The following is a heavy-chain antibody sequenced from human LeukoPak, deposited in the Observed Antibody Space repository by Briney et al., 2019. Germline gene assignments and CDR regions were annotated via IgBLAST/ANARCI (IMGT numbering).Heavy chain of an antibody. J-gene: IGHJ1*01. CDR3: AGHDSSGTYFQH. CDR1: GGSISSGGYY. Sequence: SETLSLTCTVSGGSISSGGYYWSWIRQHPGKGLEWIGYIYYSGTTYYNPSLKSRVTMSVDTSKNQFSLKLSSVTAADTAVYYCAGHDSSGTYFQHWGQGTLVTVSS. D-gene: IGHD3-22*01. V-gene: IGHV4-31*03. CDR2: IYYSGTT.